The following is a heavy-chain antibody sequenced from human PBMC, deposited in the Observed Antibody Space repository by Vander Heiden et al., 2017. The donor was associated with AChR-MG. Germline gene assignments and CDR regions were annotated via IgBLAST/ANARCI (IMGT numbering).Heavy chain of an antibody. V-gene: IGHV1-69*02. CDR2: IIPILGIA. Sequence: QVQLVQSGAEVKKPGPSVKVSCKASGGTFSSYTISWVRQAPGQGLEWMGRIIPILGIANYAQKFQGRVTITADKSTSTAYMELSSLRSEDTAVYYCARVDSSGDYYYYYGMDVWGQGTTVTVSS. J-gene: IGHJ6*02. CDR1: GGTFSSYT. CDR3: ARVDSSGDYYYYYGMDV. D-gene: IGHD6-19*01.